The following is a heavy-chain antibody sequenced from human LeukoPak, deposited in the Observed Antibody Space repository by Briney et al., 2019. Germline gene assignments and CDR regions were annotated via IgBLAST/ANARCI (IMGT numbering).Heavy chain of an antibody. D-gene: IGHD1-7*01. CDR2: IYPVDSDA. CDR3: ARLLTGTRFDY. Sequence: GESLKISCKGSGYSFTNYCIGWVRQMPGKGLEWMGIIYPVDSDARYSPSFQGQVTISADKSISTAYLQWSSLKASDTAMYYCARLLTGTRFDYWGQGTLVTVSS. V-gene: IGHV5-51*01. J-gene: IGHJ4*02. CDR1: GYSFTNYC.